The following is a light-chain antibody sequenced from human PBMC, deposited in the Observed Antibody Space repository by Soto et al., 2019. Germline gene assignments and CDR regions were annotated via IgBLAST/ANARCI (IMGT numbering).Light chain of an antibody. J-gene: IGKJ1*01. CDR2: GAS. Sequence: DIVLTQSPGTLSLSPGDRATLSCRASQSVSTSYLAWYQQKPGQAPRLPIYGASSRATGIPDRFSGSGSGTDFTLTISGLEPEDFAVYYCQQYGNSRGTFGQGTKVDIK. CDR3: QQYGNSRGT. V-gene: IGKV3-20*01. CDR1: QSVSTSY.